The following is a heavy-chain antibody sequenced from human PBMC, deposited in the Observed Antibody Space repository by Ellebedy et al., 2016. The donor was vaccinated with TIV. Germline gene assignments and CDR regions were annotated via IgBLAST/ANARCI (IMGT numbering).Heavy chain of an antibody. CDR2: MHHSGST. J-gene: IGHJ4*02. Sequence: MPGGSLRLSCAIYGGSFSGYYWSWIRQPPGKGLEWIGEMHHSGSTNYIPSLKGSVTMSVDTSKNQFSLKLSSLTAADTAVYFCARESDSQFYFDYWGQGSLVTVSS. CDR3: ARESDSQFYFDY. CDR1: GGSFSGYY. V-gene: IGHV4-34*01.